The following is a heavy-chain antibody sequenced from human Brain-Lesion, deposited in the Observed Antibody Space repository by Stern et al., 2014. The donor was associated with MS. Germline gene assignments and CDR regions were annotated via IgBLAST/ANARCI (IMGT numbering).Heavy chain of an antibody. CDR3: AKDSPALVTNWFDP. CDR1: GGTFGTYP. Sequence: VQLVQSGPEVKKPGSSVQVSCKASGGTFGTYPITWLRQAPGQGLEWMGRIIPIFGSPNYAQKFQGRVTITADRSTTTVYMKLSSLKSDDAAVYYCAKDSPALVTNWFDPWGRGTLVTVSS. D-gene: IGHD5-18*01. CDR2: IIPIFGSP. V-gene: IGHV1-69*06. J-gene: IGHJ5*02.